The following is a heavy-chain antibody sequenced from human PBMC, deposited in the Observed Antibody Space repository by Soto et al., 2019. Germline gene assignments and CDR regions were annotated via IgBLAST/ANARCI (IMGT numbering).Heavy chain of an antibody. Sequence: PSETLSLTCAVSGGSISSSNWWSWVRQPPGKGLEWIGEIYHSGSTNYNPSLKSRVTISVDKSKNQFSLKLSSVTAADTAVYYCARLRGDSSGYYSFDYRGQGTLVTVSS. D-gene: IGHD3-22*01. CDR1: GGSISSSNW. CDR2: IYHSGST. CDR3: ARLRGDSSGYYSFDY. J-gene: IGHJ4*02. V-gene: IGHV4-4*02.